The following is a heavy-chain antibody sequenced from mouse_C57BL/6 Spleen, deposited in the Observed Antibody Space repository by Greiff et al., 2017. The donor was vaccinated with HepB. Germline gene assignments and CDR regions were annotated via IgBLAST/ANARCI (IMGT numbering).Heavy chain of an antibody. V-gene: IGHV14-1*01. Sequence: VQLQQSGAELVRPGASVKLSCTASGFNIKDYYMHWVKQRPEQGLEWIGRIDPEDGDTEYAPKFQGKATMTADTYSNTAYLQLSSLTSEDTAVYYCTFNYYGSSYYFDYWGQGTTLTVSS. CDR1: GFNIKDYY. CDR2: IDPEDGDT. CDR3: TFNYYGSSYYFDY. D-gene: IGHD1-1*01. J-gene: IGHJ2*01.